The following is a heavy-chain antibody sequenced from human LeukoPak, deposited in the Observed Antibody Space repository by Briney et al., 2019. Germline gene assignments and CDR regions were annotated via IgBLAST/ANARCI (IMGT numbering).Heavy chain of an antibody. D-gene: IGHD6-13*01. V-gene: IGHV4-39*01. J-gene: IGHJ4*02. CDR3: ARHRIAAAGLDY. Sequence: PSETLSLTCTVSGYSISSSYYWGWIRQPPGKGLEWIGSIYYSGSTYYNPSLKSRVTISVDTPKNQFSLKLSSVTAADTAVYYCARHRIAAAGLDYWGQGTLVTVSS. CDR2: IYYSGST. CDR1: GYSISSSYY.